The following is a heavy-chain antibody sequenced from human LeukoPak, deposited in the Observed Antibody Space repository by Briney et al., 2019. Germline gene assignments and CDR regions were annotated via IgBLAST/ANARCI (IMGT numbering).Heavy chain of an antibody. Sequence: PGGSRCLSCAASGFTISDYWRHWVRQAPGKGLVWVSRIDSDGSSTSNADSVKGRFTISRDNAKNTVYLQRNSLRAEDTAVYYCAGGFTIYGVVNDAFDSWGQGTMVTASS. CDR1: GFTISDYW. V-gene: IGHV3-74*01. CDR2: IDSDGSST. D-gene: IGHD3-3*01. J-gene: IGHJ3*02. CDR3: AGGFTIYGVVNDAFDS.